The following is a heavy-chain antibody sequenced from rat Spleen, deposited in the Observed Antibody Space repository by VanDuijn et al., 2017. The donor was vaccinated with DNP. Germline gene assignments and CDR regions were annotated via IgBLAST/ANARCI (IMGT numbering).Heavy chain of an antibody. Sequence: EVQLVESGGGPVQPGRSLKLSCVASGFIFSNYWMTWVRQAPKKGLEWVASISYEGSSTYYGDSVKGRFTISRDNAKNSLYLQMNSLRSEDTATYFCTTALADYWGQGVMVTVSS. V-gene: IGHV5-22*01. CDR2: ISYEGSST. CDR1: GFIFSNYW. CDR3: TTALADY. J-gene: IGHJ2*01. D-gene: IGHD3-1*01.